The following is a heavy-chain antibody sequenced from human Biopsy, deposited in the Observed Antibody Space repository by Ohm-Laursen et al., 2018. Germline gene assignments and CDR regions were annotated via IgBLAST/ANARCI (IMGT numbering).Heavy chain of an antibody. V-gene: IGHV4-39*01. CDR3: ARHPTGFWFDP. Sequence: SQTLSLTCTVSGGSVSSNTNYWAWIRQPPGKGLEWIGSIFYSGIIYSNPSLKSRVSISVDTSKNQFSLNLNSVTAADTAVYYCARHPTGFWFDPWGQGTLVIVSS. CDR1: GGSVSSNTNY. J-gene: IGHJ5*02. CDR2: IFYSGII.